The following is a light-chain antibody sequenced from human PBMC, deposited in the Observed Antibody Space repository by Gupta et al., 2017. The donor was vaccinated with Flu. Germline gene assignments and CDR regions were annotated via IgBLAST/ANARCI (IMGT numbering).Light chain of an antibody. CDR2: DVS. Sequence: SALPPPASVSRSPGQSITISCTGTSSDVGGYNDVSWYQQHPGKAPKLMIYDVSNRPSGVSNRFSGSKSGNTASLTISGLQAEDEADYYCSSYKRRSTLWFGGGTKLTVL. V-gene: IGLV2-14*01. J-gene: IGLJ3*02. CDR3: SSYKRRSTLW. CDR1: SSDVGGYND.